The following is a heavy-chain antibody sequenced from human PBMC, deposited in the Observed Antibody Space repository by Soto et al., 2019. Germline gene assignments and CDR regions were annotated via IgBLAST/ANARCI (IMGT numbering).Heavy chain of an antibody. J-gene: IGHJ6*02. V-gene: IGHV5-51*03. CDR2: IYPDDSDT. CDR1: GYTFTNYW. D-gene: IGHD2-2*01. CDR3: AIRAGSSFYLKYGLDV. Sequence: DEQLVQSGAEVKKPGESLKFSCKGSGYTFTNYWVAWVRQMPGKGLEWMGIIYPDDSDTRYSPSFQGQVTISADKTIDTSYLQWSSLKASDTAMYYCAIRAGSSFYLKYGLDVLGQGTTVTVSS.